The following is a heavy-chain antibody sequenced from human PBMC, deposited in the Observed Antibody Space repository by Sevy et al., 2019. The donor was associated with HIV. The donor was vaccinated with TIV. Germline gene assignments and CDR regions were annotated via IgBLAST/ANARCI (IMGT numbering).Heavy chain of an antibody. J-gene: IGHJ5*02. Sequence: GGSLRLSCAASGSTFSSYSMNWVRQAPGKGLEWVSSISSSSSYIYYADSVKGRFTISRDNAKNSLYLQMNSLRAEDTAVYYCAAGTVVTPYWFDPWGQGTLVTVSS. CDR1: GSTFSSYS. CDR2: ISSSSSYI. D-gene: IGHD2-21*02. CDR3: AAGTVVTPYWFDP. V-gene: IGHV3-21*01.